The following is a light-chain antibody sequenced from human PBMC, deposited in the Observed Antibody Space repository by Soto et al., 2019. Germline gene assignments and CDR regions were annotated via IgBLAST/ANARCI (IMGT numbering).Light chain of an antibody. J-gene: IGLJ1*01. CDR1: SGDVGGYKF. V-gene: IGLV2-14*01. CDR2: EVS. Sequence: QSVLTQPASVSGSPGQSITLYCTGTSGDVGGYKFVSWYQQHPGKAPTLMMYEVSTRLSGFSSRFSGSKSGNTASLTISGLQSEDEADYFCGSYTGNIYVFGNGTKLTVL. CDR3: GSYTGNIYV.